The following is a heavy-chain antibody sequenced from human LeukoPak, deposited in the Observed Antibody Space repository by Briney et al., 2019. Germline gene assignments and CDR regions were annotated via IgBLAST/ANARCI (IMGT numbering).Heavy chain of an antibody. J-gene: IGHJ5*02. V-gene: IGHV7-4-1*02. CDR3: ARDRALLWFGNNWFGP. CDR2: TNTNTGNP. Sequence: ASVKVSCKASGYTFTSYAMNWVRQAPGQGLEWMGWTNTNTGNPTYAQGFTGRFVFSLDTSVSTAYLQISSLKAEDTAVYYCARDRALLWFGNNWFGPWGQGTLVTVSS. CDR1: GYTFTSYA. D-gene: IGHD3-10*01.